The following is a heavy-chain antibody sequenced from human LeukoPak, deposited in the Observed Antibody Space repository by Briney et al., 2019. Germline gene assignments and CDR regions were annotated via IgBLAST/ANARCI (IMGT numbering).Heavy chain of an antibody. V-gene: IGHV3-74*01. CDR3: ARGKVMVRGVTQSVDFDY. CDR2: INSDGSST. Sequence: PGGSLRLSCAASGFTFSSYSMNWVRQAPGKGLVWVPRINSDGSSTCYADSVKGRFTISRDNAKNTLYLQMNSLRAEDTAVYYCARGKVMVRGVTQSVDFDYWGQGTLVTVSS. D-gene: IGHD3-10*01. CDR1: GFTFSSYS. J-gene: IGHJ4*02.